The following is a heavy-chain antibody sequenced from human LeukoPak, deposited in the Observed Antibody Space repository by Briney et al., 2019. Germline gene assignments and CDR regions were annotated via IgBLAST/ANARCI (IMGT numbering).Heavy chain of an antibody. D-gene: IGHD3-3*01. V-gene: IGHV3-23*01. Sequence: GGSLRLSCAASGFTFSSYAMSWVRQAPGKGLEWVSAISGSGGSTYYADSVKGRFTISRDNSKNTLYLQMNSLRAEDTAVYYCARGGGFGYDFWSGQGSYYFDYWGQGTLVTVSS. CDR1: GFTFSSYA. CDR3: ARGGGFGYDFWSGQGSYYFDY. J-gene: IGHJ4*02. CDR2: ISGSGGST.